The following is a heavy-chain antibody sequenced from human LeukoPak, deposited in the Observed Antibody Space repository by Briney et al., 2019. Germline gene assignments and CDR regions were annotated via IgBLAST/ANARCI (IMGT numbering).Heavy chain of an antibody. D-gene: IGHD3-3*01. CDR1: GFTFSSYG. CDR2: IRYDGSNK. V-gene: IGHV3-30*02. Sequence: GGSLRLSCAASGFTFSSYGMHWVRQAPGKGLEWVAFIRYDGSNKYYADSVKGRFTISRDNSKNTLYLQMNSLRAEDTAVYYCAKDSGFYDFWSGPFDYWDQGTLVTVSS. J-gene: IGHJ4*02. CDR3: AKDSGFYDFWSGPFDY.